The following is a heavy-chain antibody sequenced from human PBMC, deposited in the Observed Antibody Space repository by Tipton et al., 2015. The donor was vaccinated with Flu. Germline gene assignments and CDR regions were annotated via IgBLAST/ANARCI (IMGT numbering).Heavy chain of an antibody. CDR3: ARGGPLPYSGSYGISDY. D-gene: IGHD1-26*01. Sequence: SLRLSCAASGFTFSSYAMHWVRQAPGKGLEYVSAISSNGGSTYYANSVKGRFTISRDNSKNTLYLQMGSLRAEDMAVYYCARGGPLPYSGSYGISDYWGQGTLVTVSS. V-gene: IGHV3-64*01. CDR1: GFTFSSYA. J-gene: IGHJ4*02. CDR2: ISSNGGST.